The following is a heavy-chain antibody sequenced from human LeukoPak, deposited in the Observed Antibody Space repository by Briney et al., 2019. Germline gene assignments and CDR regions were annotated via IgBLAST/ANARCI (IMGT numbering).Heavy chain of an antibody. Sequence: AGGSLRLSCAASGFIFSRHTMHCVRQAPGKGLQWVALISYDGSNEYFADSVKGRFTISRDNSRNTLSLQVNSLRLEDTAVYYCVRCSAAAKYYFDYWGQGTLVTVSS. J-gene: IGHJ4*02. CDR2: ISYDGSNE. V-gene: IGHV3-30-3*01. CDR3: VRCSAAAKYYFDY. D-gene: IGHD6-13*01. CDR1: GFIFSRHT.